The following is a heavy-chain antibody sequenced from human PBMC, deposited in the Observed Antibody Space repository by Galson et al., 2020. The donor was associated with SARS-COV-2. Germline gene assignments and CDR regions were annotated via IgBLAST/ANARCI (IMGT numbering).Heavy chain of an antibody. V-gene: IGHV1-69*13. D-gene: IGHD6-13*01. CDR3: AIFGISSSWHYYYYGMDV. CDR1: GGTFSSYA. CDR2: IIPIFGTA. J-gene: IGHJ6*02. Sequence: SVKVSCKASGGTFSSYAISWVRQAPGQGLEWMGGIIPIFGTANYAQKFQGRVTITADESTSTAYMELSSLRSEDTAVYYCAIFGISSSWHYYYYGMDVWGQGTTVTVSS.